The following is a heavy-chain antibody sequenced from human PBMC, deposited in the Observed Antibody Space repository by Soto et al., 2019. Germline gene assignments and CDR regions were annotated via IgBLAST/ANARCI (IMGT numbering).Heavy chain of an antibody. Sequence: QVQLVQSGAEVKKPGASVKVSCKTSGYTFSTYGVSWVRQAPGQGLEWMGWINPYNANTNYAQNLQGRGTMTTDTSTSTAYMELRSLRSDDTVVYYCARAEKWVTGNMGGYWGQGTLVTVYS. D-gene: IGHD1-20*01. CDR3: ARAEKWVTGNMGGY. CDR1: GYTFSTYG. CDR2: INPYNANT. J-gene: IGHJ4*02. V-gene: IGHV1-18*04.